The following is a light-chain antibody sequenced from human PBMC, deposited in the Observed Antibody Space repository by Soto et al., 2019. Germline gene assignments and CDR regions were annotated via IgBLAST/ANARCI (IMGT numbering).Light chain of an antibody. CDR1: SSDVGGYNF. J-gene: IGLJ2*01. Sequence: QSALTQTASVSGSPGQSITMSCTGTSSDVGGYNFVSWYQQHPGKAPKLIVHEVANRLSGVSGRFSGSKSGSTASLTISGLQAEDEADYYCCSYAGRSTWDVVFGGGTKLTVL. CDR2: EVA. V-gene: IGLV2-14*03. CDR3: CSYAGRSTWDVV.